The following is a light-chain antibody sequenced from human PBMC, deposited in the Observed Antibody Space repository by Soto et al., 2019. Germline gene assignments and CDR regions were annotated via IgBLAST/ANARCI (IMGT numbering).Light chain of an antibody. CDR1: SSDVGGYNY. Sequence: QSALTQPPSASGSPGQSVTISCTGTSSDVGGYNYVSWYQQHPGKAPKLMIYEVSKRPSGVSNRFSGSKSGNTASLTISGLQAEDEADYYCCSYAGSSTLVVFGGGTKLTVL. V-gene: IGLV2-23*02. CDR2: EVS. J-gene: IGLJ2*01. CDR3: CSYAGSSTLVV.